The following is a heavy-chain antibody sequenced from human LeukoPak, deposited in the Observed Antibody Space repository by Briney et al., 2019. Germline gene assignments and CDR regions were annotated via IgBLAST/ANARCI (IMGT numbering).Heavy chain of an antibody. D-gene: IGHD6-13*01. CDR2: IKQDGSEK. Sequence: GGSLRLSCAASGFTFSSYWMSWVRQAPGKGLEWVANIKQDGSEKYYVDSVKGRFTISRDNAKNSLYLQMNSLRAEDTAVYYCAREGQQLVLMYNWFDPWGQGTLVTVSS. V-gene: IGHV3-7*01. CDR3: AREGQQLVLMYNWFDP. J-gene: IGHJ5*02. CDR1: GFTFSSYW.